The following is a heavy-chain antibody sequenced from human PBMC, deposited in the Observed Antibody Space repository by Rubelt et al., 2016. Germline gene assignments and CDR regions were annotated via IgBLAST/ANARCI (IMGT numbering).Heavy chain of an antibody. J-gene: IGHJ4*02. CDR2: IYYSGST. D-gene: IGHD2-15*01. CDR3: ARHKDTIFTSPFDY. V-gene: IGHV4-39*01. Sequence: QLQLQESGPGLVKPSETLSLSCTVSGGSISSSSYYWGWIRQPPGKGLEWIGSIYYSGSTYDNPSLKSRVTISVDTSKNQFTLKLSPVTAADTAVYYCARHKDTIFTSPFDYWGQGTLVTVSS. CDR1: GGSISSSSYY.